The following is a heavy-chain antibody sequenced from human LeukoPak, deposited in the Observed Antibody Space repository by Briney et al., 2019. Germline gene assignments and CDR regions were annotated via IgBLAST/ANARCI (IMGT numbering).Heavy chain of an antibody. CDR3: ARYDYYYYYGMDV. J-gene: IGHJ6*04. V-gene: IGHV4-34*01. CDR1: GGSFSGYY. CDR2: INHSGST. D-gene: IGHD5-12*01. Sequence: SETLSLTCAVYGGSFSGYYWSWIRQPPGKGLEWIGKINHSGSTNYNPSLKSRVTISVDTSKNQFSLKLSSVTAADTAVYYCARYDYYYYYGMDVWGKGTTVTVSS.